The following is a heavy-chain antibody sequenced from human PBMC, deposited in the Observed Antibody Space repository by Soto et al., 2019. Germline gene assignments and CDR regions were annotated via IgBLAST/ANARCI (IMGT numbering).Heavy chain of an antibody. CDR1: GYTFTGYY. CDR2: INAGNGNT. D-gene: IGHD1-20*01. V-gene: IGHV1-3*01. Sequence: ASVKVSCKASGYTFTGYYMHWVRQAPGQGLEWMRWINAGNGNTKYSQKFQGRVTITRDTSASTAYMELSSLRSEDTAVYYCARGITLPTPLDYWGQGTLVTVSS. CDR3: ARGITLPTPLDY. J-gene: IGHJ4*02.